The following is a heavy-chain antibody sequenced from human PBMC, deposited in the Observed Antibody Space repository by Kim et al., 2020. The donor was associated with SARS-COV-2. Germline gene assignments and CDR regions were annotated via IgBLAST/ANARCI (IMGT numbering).Heavy chain of an antibody. CDR2: INTNTGNP. D-gene: IGHD6-19*01. J-gene: IGHJ4*01. Sequence: ASVKVSCKASGYRFSTYAINWVRQAPGQGLEWMGWINTNTGNPAYAQGFTGRLVLSLDTSVSTAYLQIRSLKAEDTAVYYCARGHLYYDSSGSPSSFFD. CDR3: ARGHLYYDSSGSPSSFFD. CDR1: GYRFSTYA. V-gene: IGHV7-4-1*02.